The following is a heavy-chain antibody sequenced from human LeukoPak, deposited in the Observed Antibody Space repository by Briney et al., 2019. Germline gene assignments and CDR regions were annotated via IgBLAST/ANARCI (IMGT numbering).Heavy chain of an antibody. Sequence: GGSLRLSCAASGFTFSNYSMNWVRQAPGKGLEWVSSISSSSSYIYYADSVKGRFTISRDNAKNSLYLQMNSLRAEDTAVYYCARWGFCSGGSCYSTHWGQGTLVTVSS. CDR2: ISSSSSYI. D-gene: IGHD2-15*01. V-gene: IGHV3-21*01. CDR1: GFTFSNYS. CDR3: ARWGFCSGGSCYSTH. J-gene: IGHJ4*02.